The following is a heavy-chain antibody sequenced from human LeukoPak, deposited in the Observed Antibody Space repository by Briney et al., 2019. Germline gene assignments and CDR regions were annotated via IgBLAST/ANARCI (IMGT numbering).Heavy chain of an antibody. CDR3: ARRDSSGGACYSIY. CDR1: GYSFTSYW. Sequence: GESLKISCKGSGYSFTSYWIGWVRQIPGRGLWCMGMIYPGDADTMYSPSFQGQVTISADKSISTAYLQWSSLKASDTAMYYCARRDSSGGACYSIYWGQGTLVTVSS. CDR2: IYPGDADT. J-gene: IGHJ4*02. D-gene: IGHD2-15*01. V-gene: IGHV5-51*01.